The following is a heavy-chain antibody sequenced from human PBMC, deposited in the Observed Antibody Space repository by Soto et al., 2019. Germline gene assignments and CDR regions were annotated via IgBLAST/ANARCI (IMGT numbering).Heavy chain of an antibody. V-gene: IGHV4-39*01. CDR3: ARLRYCSSTSCYYLGGEFDY. J-gene: IGHJ4*02. D-gene: IGHD2-2*01. CDR1: GGSINISIYS. CDR2: IYYSGST. Sequence: TSETLCLPRTVSGGSINISIYSWGWIRQPPGKGLERIGSIYYSGSTYYNPSLKSRVTISVDTSKNQFSLKLSSVTAADTAVYYCARLRYCSSTSCYYLGGEFDYWGQGTLVTVSS.